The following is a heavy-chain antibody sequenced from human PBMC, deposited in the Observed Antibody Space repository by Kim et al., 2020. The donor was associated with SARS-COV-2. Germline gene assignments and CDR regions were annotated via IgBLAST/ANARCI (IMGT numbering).Heavy chain of an antibody. Sequence: SETLSLTCTVSGGSISSGDYYWSWIRQPPGKGLEWIGYIYYSGSTYYNPSLKSRVTISVDTSKNQFSLKLSSVTAAYTAVYYCARVVRITIFGVVNHFDYWGQGTLVTVSS. V-gene: IGHV4-30-4*01. CDR3: ARVVRITIFGVVNHFDY. CDR1: GGSISSGDYY. J-gene: IGHJ4*02. D-gene: IGHD3-3*01. CDR2: IYYSGST.